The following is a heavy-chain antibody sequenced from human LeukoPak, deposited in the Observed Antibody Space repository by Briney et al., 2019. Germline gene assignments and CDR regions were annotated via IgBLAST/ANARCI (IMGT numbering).Heavy chain of an antibody. Sequence: SETLSLTCTVSGYSISSGYYWGWIRQPPGKGLEWIGSIYHSGSTYYNPSLKSRVTISVDTSKNQFSLKLSSVTAADTAVYYCASQGDLYYFDYWGQGTLVTVSS. D-gene: IGHD2-21*02. CDR2: IYHSGST. CDR1: GYSISSGYY. J-gene: IGHJ4*02. CDR3: ASQGDLYYFDY. V-gene: IGHV4-38-2*02.